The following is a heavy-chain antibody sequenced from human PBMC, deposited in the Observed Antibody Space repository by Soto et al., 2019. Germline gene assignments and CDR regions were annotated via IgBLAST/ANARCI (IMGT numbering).Heavy chain of an antibody. CDR3: ARGGENWFDP. CDR2: IFSSGTT. V-gene: IGHV4-59*01. J-gene: IGHJ5*02. Sequence: GTLSLTCTVSGGSITSYHWSWIRQPPGKGLEWIGYIFSSGTTNYNPSLKSRLTISVDTSKNQFSLKLTSVTAADTAVYYCARGGENWFDPWGQGTLVTVSS. CDR1: GGSITSYH.